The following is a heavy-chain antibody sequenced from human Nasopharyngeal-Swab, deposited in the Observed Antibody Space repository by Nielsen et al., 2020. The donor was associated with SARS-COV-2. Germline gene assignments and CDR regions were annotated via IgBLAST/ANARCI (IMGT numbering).Heavy chain of an antibody. CDR2: ISSSSSYI. CDR1: GFTFSSYS. Sequence: GESLKISCAASGFTFSSYSMNWVRQAPGKGLEWVSSISSSSSYIYYADSVKGRFTISRDNSKNTLYLQMNSLRAEDTAVYYCAKRYCSSTSCWGDNWFDPWGQGTLVTVSS. V-gene: IGHV3-21*04. CDR3: AKRYCSSTSCWGDNWFDP. D-gene: IGHD2-2*01. J-gene: IGHJ5*02.